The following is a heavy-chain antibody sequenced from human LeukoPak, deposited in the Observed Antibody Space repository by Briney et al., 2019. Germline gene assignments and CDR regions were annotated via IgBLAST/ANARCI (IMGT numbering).Heavy chain of an antibody. D-gene: IGHD2-15*01. CDR1: GYTLTELS. Sequence: ASVMVSCKVSGYTLTELSMHWVRQAPGKGLEWMGGFDPEDGETIYAQKFQGRVTMTEDTSTDTAYMELSSLRSEDTAVYYCATGPVVVVAATKLIPAHFDYWGQGTLVTVSS. CDR3: ATGPVVVVAATKLIPAHFDY. J-gene: IGHJ4*02. V-gene: IGHV1-24*01. CDR2: FDPEDGET.